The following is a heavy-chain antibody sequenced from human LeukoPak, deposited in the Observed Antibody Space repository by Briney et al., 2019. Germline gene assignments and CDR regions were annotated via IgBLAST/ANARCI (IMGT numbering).Heavy chain of an antibody. J-gene: IGHJ6*02. V-gene: IGHV1-69*13. Sequence: GASVKVSCKASGGTFSSYAISWVRRAPGQGLEWMGGIIPIFGKANYAQKFQGRVTITADESTSTAYMELSSLRSEDTAVYYCARAGSSIAARPSYYYGMDVWGQGTTVTVSS. CDR2: IIPIFGKA. CDR3: ARAGSSIAARPSYYYGMDV. CDR1: GGTFSSYA. D-gene: IGHD6-6*01.